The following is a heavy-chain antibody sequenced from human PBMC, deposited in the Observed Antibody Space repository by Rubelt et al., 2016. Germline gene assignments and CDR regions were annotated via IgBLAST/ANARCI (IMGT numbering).Heavy chain of an antibody. D-gene: IGHD2-2*01. CDR1: GDSISSASSY. V-gene: IGHV4-61*01. J-gene: IGHJ4*02. CDR2: IYYSGRT. CDR3: ARVTAVPAAIPDH. Sequence: QVQLQESGPGLVKPSETLSPTCTVSGDSISSASSYWSWIRQSPGKGLEWIGYIYYSGRTHYKPSLQSRVTISIDTSKNQFYLNLRSVTAADTAVYYCARVTAVPAAIPDHWGQGTLVNVSS.